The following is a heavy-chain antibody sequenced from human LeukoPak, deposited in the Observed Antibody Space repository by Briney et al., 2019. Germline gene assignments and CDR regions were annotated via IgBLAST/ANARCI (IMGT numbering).Heavy chain of an antibody. CDR1: GFTFGSYA. V-gene: IGHV3-23*01. CDR2: ISGSGGST. J-gene: IGHJ5*02. Sequence: GGSLRLSCAASGFTFGSYAMGWVRQAPGKGLEWVSAISGSGGSTYYADSVKGRFTISRDNSKNTLYLQMNSLRAEDTAVYYCARAPGVVPAAIWFDPWGQGTLVTVSS. CDR3: ARAPGVVPAAIWFDP. D-gene: IGHD2-2*01.